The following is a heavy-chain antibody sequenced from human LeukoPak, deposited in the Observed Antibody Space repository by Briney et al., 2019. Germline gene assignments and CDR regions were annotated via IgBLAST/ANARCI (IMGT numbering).Heavy chain of an antibody. Sequence: SVKVSCKASGGTFSSYAISWVRQAPGQGLEWMGGIIPIFGTVNYAQKFQGRVTITADESTSTAYMELSSLRSEDTAVYYCARVRDIVVVPAAMSAFDPWGQGTLVTVSS. CDR3: ARVRDIVVVPAAMSAFDP. D-gene: IGHD2-2*01. J-gene: IGHJ5*02. CDR2: IIPIFGTV. V-gene: IGHV1-69*13. CDR1: GGTFSSYA.